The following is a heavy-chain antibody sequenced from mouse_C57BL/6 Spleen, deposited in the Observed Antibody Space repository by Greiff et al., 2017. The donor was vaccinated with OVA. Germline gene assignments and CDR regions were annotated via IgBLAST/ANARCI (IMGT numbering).Heavy chain of an antibody. Sequence: VQLKQSGPELVKPGASVKISCKASGYTFTDYYMNWVKQSHGKSLEWIGDINPNNGGTSYNQKFKGKATLTVDKSSSTDYMELRSLTSEDSAVYYCARGFAYWGQGTLVTVSA. CDR2: INPNNGGT. CDR3: ARGFAY. CDR1: GYTFTDYY. V-gene: IGHV1-26*01. J-gene: IGHJ3*01.